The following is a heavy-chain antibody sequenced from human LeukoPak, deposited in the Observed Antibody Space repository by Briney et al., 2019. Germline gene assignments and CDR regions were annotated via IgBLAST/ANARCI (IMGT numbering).Heavy chain of an antibody. D-gene: IGHD3-22*01. Sequence: SVKVSCKASGYTFTGYYMHWVRQAPGQGLEWMGWINPNSGGTNYAQKFQGRVTMTRDTSISTAYMELSRLRSDDTAVYYCARAVVNYYDSSGYPYGRDVWGQGTTVTVSS. V-gene: IGHV1-2*02. CDR1: GYTFTGYY. CDR3: ARAVVNYYDSSGYPYGRDV. CDR2: INPNSGGT. J-gene: IGHJ6*02.